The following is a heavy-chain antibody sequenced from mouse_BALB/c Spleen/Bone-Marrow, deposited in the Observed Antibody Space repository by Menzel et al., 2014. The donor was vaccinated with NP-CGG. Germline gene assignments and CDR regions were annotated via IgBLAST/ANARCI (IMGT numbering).Heavy chain of an antibody. CDR2: IYPGDGDT. J-gene: IGHJ1*01. Sequence: QVQLQQSGSELVRPESSVKISCKDSGYAFSSYWMNWVKQRPGQGLEWIGQIYPGDGDTNYNGKFKGKATLTADKSSSTAYMQLSSLTSEDSAVYFCARRVYGNYWYLHVWGAGTPFPVSS. D-gene: IGHD2-1*01. CDR1: GYAFSSYW. V-gene: IGHV1-80*01. CDR3: ARRVYGNYWYLHV.